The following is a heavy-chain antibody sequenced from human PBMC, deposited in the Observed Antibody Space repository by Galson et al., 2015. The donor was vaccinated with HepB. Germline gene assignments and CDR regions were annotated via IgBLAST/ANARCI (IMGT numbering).Heavy chain of an antibody. Sequence: SLRLSCAASGFTFSSYGMHWVRQAPGKGLEWVAVIWYDGSNKYYADSVKGRFTISRDNSKNTLYLQMSSLRAEDTALYYCVKVRGVMLTGDAFDMWGQGTMVTVSS. CDR3: VKVRGVMLTGDAFDM. CDR2: IWYDGSNK. V-gene: IGHV3-33*06. CDR1: GFTFSSYG. D-gene: IGHD3-16*01. J-gene: IGHJ3*02.